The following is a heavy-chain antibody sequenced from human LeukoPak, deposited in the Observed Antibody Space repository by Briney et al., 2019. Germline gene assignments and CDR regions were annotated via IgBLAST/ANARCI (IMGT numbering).Heavy chain of an antibody. Sequence: GGSLRLSCSASGFTFSSHAMTWVRQAPGKGLEWVSAISISGDTTYYADAVKGRFTISRDNSKNTVYLQMNSLRAEDTAVYYCANEIRPNDYWGQGTLVTVSS. CDR3: ANEIRPNDY. CDR1: GFTFSSHA. D-gene: IGHD4-17*01. CDR2: ISISGDTT. J-gene: IGHJ4*02. V-gene: IGHV3-23*01.